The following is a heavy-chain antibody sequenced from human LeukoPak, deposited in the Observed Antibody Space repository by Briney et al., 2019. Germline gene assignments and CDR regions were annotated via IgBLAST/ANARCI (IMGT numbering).Heavy chain of an antibody. V-gene: IGHV4-34*01. CDR1: GGSFSGYY. CDR2: INHSGST. CDR3: ARAYDILTGYPNWFDP. D-gene: IGHD3-9*01. Sequence: SETLSLTCAVYGGSFSGYYWSWIRQPPGKGLEWIGEINHSGSTNYNPSLKSRVTISVDTSKNQFSLKLSSVTAADTAVYYCARAYDILTGYPNWFDPWAQGTLVTVSS. J-gene: IGHJ5*02.